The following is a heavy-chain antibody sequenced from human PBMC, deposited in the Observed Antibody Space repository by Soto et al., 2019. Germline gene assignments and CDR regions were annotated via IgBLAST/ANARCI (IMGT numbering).Heavy chain of an antibody. CDR3: AREYSSVVPKLYYYYYGMDV. Sequence: GASAKVSCKASGYTFTSYGISWVRQAPGQGLEWMGWISAYSGNTNYAQKLQGRVTMTTDTSTSTAYMELRSLRSDDTAVYYCAREYSSVVPKLYYYYYGMDVWGQGTTVTVSS. CDR2: ISAYSGNT. V-gene: IGHV1-18*01. J-gene: IGHJ6*02. CDR1: GYTFTSYG. D-gene: IGHD2-15*01.